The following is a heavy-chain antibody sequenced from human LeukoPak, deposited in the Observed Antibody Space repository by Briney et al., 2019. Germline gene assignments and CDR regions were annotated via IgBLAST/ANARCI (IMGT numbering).Heavy chain of an antibody. D-gene: IGHD2-2*01. V-gene: IGHV3-53*04. CDR3: ARRSSTNWSSDY. CDR1: GFSFSDNY. J-gene: IGHJ4*02. Sequence: GGSLRLSCAASGFSFSDNYMIWVRQAPGKGLEWVSVIYSGGSTYYADSVKGRFTISRHSSKNTLFLQMNSLRPEDTALYYCARRSSTNWSSDYWGQGTLVTVSS. CDR2: IYSGGST.